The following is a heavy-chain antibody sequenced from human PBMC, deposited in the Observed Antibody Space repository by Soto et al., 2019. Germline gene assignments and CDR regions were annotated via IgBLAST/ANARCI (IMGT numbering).Heavy chain of an antibody. CDR2: IIPIIGKA. Sequence: GASVKVSCKASGYTFTSYDINWVRQATGQGLEWMGGIIPIIGKADYAQKFQGRATITADESTSTAYMELSSLRSEDTAVYYCARALVVPAATSYYYGMDVWGQGTTVTVSS. CDR1: GYTFTSYD. V-gene: IGHV1-69*13. J-gene: IGHJ6*02. D-gene: IGHD2-2*01. CDR3: ARALVVPAATSYYYGMDV.